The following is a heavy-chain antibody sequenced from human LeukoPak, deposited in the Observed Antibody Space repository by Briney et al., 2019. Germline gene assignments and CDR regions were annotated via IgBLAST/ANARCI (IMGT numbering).Heavy chain of an antibody. J-gene: IGHJ6*04. V-gene: IGHV3-20*04. D-gene: IGHD3-10*02. CDR3: AELGITMIGGV. CDR1: GFIFDDYV. Sequence: GGSLRLSCAASGFIFDDYVMSWVRQAPGKGLEWVSGINWNGGSTGYADSVKGRFTISRDNAKNSLYLQMNSLRAEDTAVYYCAELGITMIGGVWGKGTTVTISS. CDR2: INWNGGST.